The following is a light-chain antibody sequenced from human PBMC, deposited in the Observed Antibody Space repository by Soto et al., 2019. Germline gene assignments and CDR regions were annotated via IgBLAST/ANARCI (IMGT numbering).Light chain of an antibody. CDR2: DVT. V-gene: IGLV2-14*03. J-gene: IGLJ1*01. Sequence: QSVLTQPASVSGSPGQSITISCTGTSSDIGDSNYVSWYQQHPGKAPKLMIYDVTSRPSGVSNRFSGAKSGNTASLTISGLQAEDEADYYCGSYASSSALYVFGPGTTLTVL. CDR3: GSYASSSALYV. CDR1: SSDIGDSNY.